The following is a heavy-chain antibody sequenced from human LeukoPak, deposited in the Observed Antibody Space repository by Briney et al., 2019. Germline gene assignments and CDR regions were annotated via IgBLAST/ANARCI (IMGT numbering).Heavy chain of an antibody. CDR2: IIPIFGTA. CDR3: AREGYCGGDCYSNKDYYYYYMDV. Sequence: ASVKVSCKASGNTFTNYDMNWVRQAPGQGLEWMGGIIPIFGTANYAQKFQGRVTIITDESTSTAYMELSSLRSEDTAVYYCAREGYCGGDCYSNKDYYYYYMDVWGKGTTVTVSS. CDR1: GNTFTNYD. J-gene: IGHJ6*03. V-gene: IGHV1-69*05. D-gene: IGHD2-21*01.